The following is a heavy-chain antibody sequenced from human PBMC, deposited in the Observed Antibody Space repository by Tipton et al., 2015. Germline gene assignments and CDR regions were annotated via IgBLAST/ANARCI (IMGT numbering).Heavy chain of an antibody. J-gene: IGHJ6*02. Sequence: SLRLSCEASGFTFSNYWMSWVRQAPGKGLEWVANIKHDEREKYYVESVKGRFSTSRDNAKSSLYLQMNSLRAEDTALYYCAKDIDPGPTGMDVWGQGTTVTVSS. V-gene: IGHV3-7*03. CDR2: IKHDEREK. D-gene: IGHD1-26*01. CDR3: AKDIDPGPTGMDV. CDR1: GFTFSNYW.